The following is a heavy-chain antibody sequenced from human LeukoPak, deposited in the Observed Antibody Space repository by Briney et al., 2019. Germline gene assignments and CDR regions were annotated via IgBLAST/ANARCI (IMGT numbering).Heavy chain of an antibody. CDR2: IKQDGSEK. J-gene: IGHJ3*02. CDR1: GFTFSSYW. Sequence: GGSLRLSCAASGFTFSSYWMSWVRQAPGKGLEWVANIKQDGSEKYYVDSVKGRFTISRDNAKSSLYLQMNSLRAEDTAVYYCAREVDSSGYYLVLHAFDIWGQGTMVTVSS. CDR3: AREVDSSGYYLVLHAFDI. V-gene: IGHV3-7*01. D-gene: IGHD3-22*01.